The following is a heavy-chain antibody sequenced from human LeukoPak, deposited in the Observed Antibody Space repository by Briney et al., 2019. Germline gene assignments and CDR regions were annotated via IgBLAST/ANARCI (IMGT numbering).Heavy chain of an antibody. V-gene: IGHV3-23*01. CDR2: ISGSGGST. Sequence: PGGSLRLSCAASGFTFSSYAMSWVRQAPGKGLEWVSAISGSGGSTYYADSVKGRFTISRDNSKNSLYLQMNSLRAEDTAVYYCARDRSTIVRSFDYWGQGTLVTVSS. CDR3: ARDRSTIVRSFDY. J-gene: IGHJ4*02. D-gene: IGHD1-26*01. CDR1: GFTFSSYA.